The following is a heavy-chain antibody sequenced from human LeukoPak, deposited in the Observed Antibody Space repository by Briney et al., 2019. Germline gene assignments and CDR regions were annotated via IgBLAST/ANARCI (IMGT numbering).Heavy chain of an antibody. CDR1: GFTFSIYW. J-gene: IGHJ4*02. D-gene: IGHD3-16*01. CDR2: INSDGSST. CDR3: ARTPYGDNGYTAEVADY. V-gene: IGHV3-74*01. Sequence: GGSLRLSCAASGFTFSIYWMHWVRQAPGKGLVWVSRINSDGSSTSYADSVKGRFTISRDNAKNTLYLQMNSLRAEDTAVYYCARTPYGDNGYTAEVADYWGQGTLVTVSS.